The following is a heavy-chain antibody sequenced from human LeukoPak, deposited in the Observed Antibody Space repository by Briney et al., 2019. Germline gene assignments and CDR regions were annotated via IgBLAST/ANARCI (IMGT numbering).Heavy chain of an antibody. D-gene: IGHD5-24*01. V-gene: IGHV4-59*10. CDR1: GGSIRSSYL. Sequence: SETLSLTCAVSGGSIRSSYLWSWIRQPAGKGLQFIGRIYSSGTTNYNPSLQSRVTMSVDTSRNQFSLKLTSVTASDTAVYYCARAPIEVADTSAFDIWGQGTLVTVSS. CDR2: IYSSGTT. J-gene: IGHJ3*02. CDR3: ARAPIEVADTSAFDI.